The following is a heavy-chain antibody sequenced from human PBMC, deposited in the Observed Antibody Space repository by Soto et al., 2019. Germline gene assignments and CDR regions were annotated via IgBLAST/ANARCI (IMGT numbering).Heavy chain of an antibody. CDR2: ISGSGGTT. J-gene: IGHJ4*02. V-gene: IGHV3-23*01. CDR1: GLIFSKYD. Sequence: EVQLLESGGGSVQPGGPLRLSCTASGLIFSKYDMTWVRQAPGKGLDWVSTISGSGGTTYYADSVKCRFIVSRDNSKNTVYLKMNSLRVEDTAVYFCANRNYFDIFGNAYPYFDFWGQGSLVTVSS. D-gene: IGHD3-3*01. CDR3: ANRNYFDIFGNAYPYFDF.